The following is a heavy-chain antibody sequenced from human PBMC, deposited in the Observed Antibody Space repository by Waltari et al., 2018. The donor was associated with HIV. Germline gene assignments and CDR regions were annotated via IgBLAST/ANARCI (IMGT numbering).Heavy chain of an antibody. CDR3: ARGGITIFGVVTTDAFDI. D-gene: IGHD3-3*01. J-gene: IGHJ3*02. Sequence: QVQLVQSGAEVKKPGASVKVSCKASGYTFTSYEINWVRQATGQGLEWMGWMNPNSGNTGYAQKFQGRVTMTRNTSISTAYMELSSLRSEDTAVYYCARGGITIFGVVTTDAFDIWGQGTMVTVSS. CDR2: MNPNSGNT. CDR1: GYTFTSYE. V-gene: IGHV1-8*01.